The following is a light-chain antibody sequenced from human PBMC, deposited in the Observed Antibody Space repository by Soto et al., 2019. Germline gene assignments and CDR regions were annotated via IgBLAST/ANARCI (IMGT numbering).Light chain of an antibody. CDR3: AAWADRLNFVL. Sequence: QSVLTQPPSASGTPGQRVTISCSGSSSNIGSHTVNWYHQLPGTAPTVLNYGNNHRPSGVPDRFSGSKSGTSASLAISGLQAEDEGDYYCAAWADRLNFVLFGGGTKLTVL. CDR1: SSNIGSHT. J-gene: IGLJ2*01. CDR2: GNN. V-gene: IGLV1-44*01.